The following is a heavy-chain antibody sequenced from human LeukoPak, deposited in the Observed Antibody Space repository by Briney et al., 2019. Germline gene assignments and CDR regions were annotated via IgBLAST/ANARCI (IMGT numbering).Heavy chain of an antibody. CDR3: ARLVAAGPFDY. CDR2: ISSSSSYI. V-gene: IGHV3-21*01. CDR1: GSTFSSYS. Sequence: GGSLRLSCAASGSTFSSYSMNWVRQAPGKGLEWVSSISSSSSYIYYADSVKGRFTISRDNAKNSLYLQMNSLRAEDTAVYYCARLVAAGPFDYWGQGTLVTVSS. J-gene: IGHJ4*02. D-gene: IGHD6-13*01.